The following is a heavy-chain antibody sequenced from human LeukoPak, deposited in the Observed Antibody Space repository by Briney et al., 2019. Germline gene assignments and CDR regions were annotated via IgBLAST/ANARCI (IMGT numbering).Heavy chain of an antibody. CDR3: ARGFGDSSSWSCFDY. CDR2: INHSGST. D-gene: IGHD6-13*01. Sequence: WETLSLTCAVYGGSFSGYYWSWIRQPPGKGLEWIGEINHSGSTNYNPSLKSRVTISVDTSKNQFSLKLSSVTAADTAVYYCARGFGDSSSWSCFDYWGQGTLVTVSS. V-gene: IGHV4-34*01. J-gene: IGHJ4*02. CDR1: GGSFSGYY.